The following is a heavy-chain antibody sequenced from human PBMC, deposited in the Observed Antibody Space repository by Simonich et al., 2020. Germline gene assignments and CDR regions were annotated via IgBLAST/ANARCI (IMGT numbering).Heavy chain of an antibody. V-gene: IGHV1-2*02. Sequence: QVQLVQSGAEVKKPGASVKVSCKASGYTFTGYYMHWVRQAPGQGLGWMGWNNPNSGGTNYAQKLQGRVTMTRDTSISTAYMERSRLRSDETAVYYCARVRFEAFDIWGQGTMVTVSS. CDR3: ARVRFEAFDI. J-gene: IGHJ3*02. CDR1: GYTFTGYY. CDR2: NNPNSGGT.